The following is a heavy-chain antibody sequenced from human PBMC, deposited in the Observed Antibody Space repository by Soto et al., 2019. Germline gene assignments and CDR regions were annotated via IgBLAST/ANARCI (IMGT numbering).Heavy chain of an antibody. J-gene: IGHJ5*02. D-gene: IGHD2-21*02. CDR1: GGSISSGGYS. CDR3: ARAVGVGVTISWFDP. CDR2: IYHSGST. V-gene: IGHV4-30-2*01. Sequence: SETLSLTCAVSGGSISSGGYSWSWIRQPPGKGLEWIGYIYHSGSTYYNPSLKSRVTISVDRSKNQFSLKLSSVTAADTAVYYCARAVGVGVTISWFDPWGQGTLVTVSS.